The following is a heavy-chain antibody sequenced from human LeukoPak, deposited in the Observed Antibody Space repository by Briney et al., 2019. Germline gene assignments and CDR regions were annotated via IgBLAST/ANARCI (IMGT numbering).Heavy chain of an antibody. Sequence: SETLSLTCAVYGGSFSGYYWSWIRQPPGKGLEWIGEINHSGSTNYNPSLKSRATISVDTSKNQFSLKLSSVTAADTAVYYCARTIVVVPAAMGANAFDIWGQGTMVTVSS. V-gene: IGHV4-34*01. CDR2: INHSGST. J-gene: IGHJ3*02. D-gene: IGHD2-2*01. CDR3: ARTIVVVPAAMGANAFDI. CDR1: GGSFSGYY.